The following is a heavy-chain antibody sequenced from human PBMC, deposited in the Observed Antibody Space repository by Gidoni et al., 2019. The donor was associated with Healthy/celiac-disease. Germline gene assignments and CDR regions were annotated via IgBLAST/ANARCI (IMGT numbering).Heavy chain of an antibody. CDR1: GFPVSSNY. Sequence: EVQLVESGAGLIQPGGSLRLSCSASGFPVSSNYMSWVRQAPGKGPEWVSVIYSGGSTYYADSVKGRCTISRDNSKNTLYLQMNSLRAEDTAVYYCARAGSSDPYLFDYWGQGTLVTVSS. CDR3: ARAGSSDPYLFDY. CDR2: IYSGGST. J-gene: IGHJ4*02. V-gene: IGHV3-53*01. D-gene: IGHD1-26*01.